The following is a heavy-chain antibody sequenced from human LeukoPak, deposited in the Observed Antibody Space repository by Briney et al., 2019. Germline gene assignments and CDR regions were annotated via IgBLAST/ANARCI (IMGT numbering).Heavy chain of an antibody. Sequence: GGSLRLSCTASGFTFNSYGMHWVRQAPGKGLEWVAFTRDDGRDEYYADSVKGRFTISRDNSKNMLYLQMNSLRVDDTAMYYCANDLAASGTRWFDPWGQGTLVTVSS. V-gene: IGHV3-30*02. J-gene: IGHJ5*02. CDR2: TRDDGRDE. D-gene: IGHD6-13*01. CDR1: GFTFNSYG. CDR3: ANDLAASGTRWFDP.